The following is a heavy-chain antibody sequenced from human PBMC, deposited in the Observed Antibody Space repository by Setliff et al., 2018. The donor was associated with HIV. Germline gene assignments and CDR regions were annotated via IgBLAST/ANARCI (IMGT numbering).Heavy chain of an antibody. CDR3: ARELRTIAHWYDSRGYSYVEAFDI. D-gene: IGHD3-22*01. J-gene: IGHJ3*02. V-gene: IGHV1-69*13. Sequence: SVKVSCKASGGSFYTYAFTWVRQAPGQGLEWVGGIVPVFRTVNYAQKLQGRVTITADESTSTSYMELNSLTSDDTALYYCARELRTIAHWYDSRGYSYVEAFDIWGQGTLVTVSS. CDR1: GGSFYTYA. CDR2: IVPVFRTV.